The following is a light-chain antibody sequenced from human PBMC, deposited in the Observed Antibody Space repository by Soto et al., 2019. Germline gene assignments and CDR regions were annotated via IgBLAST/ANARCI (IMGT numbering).Light chain of an antibody. CDR3: QTWGTGPWV. V-gene: IGLV4-69*01. Sequence: QSVLTQSPSASASLGASVKLTCTLSSGHSSYVIAWHQQQPEKGPRYLMKLNSDGSHSKGDGIPDRFSGSSSGAERYLTISSLQSEDEADYYCQTWGTGPWVFGGGTKVTVL. CDR1: SGHSSYV. CDR2: LNSDGSH. J-gene: IGLJ3*02.